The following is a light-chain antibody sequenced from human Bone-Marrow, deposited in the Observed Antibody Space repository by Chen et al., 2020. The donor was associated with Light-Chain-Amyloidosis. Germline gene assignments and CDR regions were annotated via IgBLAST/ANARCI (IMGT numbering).Light chain of an antibody. CDR1: DLPTKY. J-gene: IGLJ2*01. V-gene: IGLV3-25*03. CDR2: RDT. Sequence: SYELTQPPSVSVSPGQTARITCSGDDLPTKYAYWYQQKPGRAPVLVIHRDTERPSGFSERFSGSRSGTTATLTIRGVQAENEADYHCQSAARSGTYEESFGGGTKLPVL. CDR3: QSAARSGTYEES.